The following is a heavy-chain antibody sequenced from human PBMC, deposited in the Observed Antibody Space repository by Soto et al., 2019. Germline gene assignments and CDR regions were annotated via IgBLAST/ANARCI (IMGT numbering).Heavy chain of an antibody. D-gene: IGHD3-9*01. CDR1: GFTFSSYS. CDR2: ISSSSSYI. V-gene: IGHV3-21*01. CDR3: ARDIPVLRYFDWSQGIRAFDI. Sequence: GGSLRLSCAASGFTFSSYSMNWVRQAPGKGLEWVSSISSSSSYIYYAGSVKGRFTISRDNAKNSLYLQMNSLRAEDTVVYYCARDIPVLRYFDWSQGIRAFDIWGQGTMVTVSS. J-gene: IGHJ3*02.